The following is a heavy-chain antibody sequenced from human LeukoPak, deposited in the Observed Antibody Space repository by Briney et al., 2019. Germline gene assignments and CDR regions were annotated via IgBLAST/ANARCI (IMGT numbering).Heavy chain of an antibody. D-gene: IGHD3-10*01. CDR1: GFTFSNAW. J-gene: IGHJ4*02. V-gene: IGHV3-15*01. Sequence: GGSLRLSCAASGFTFSNAWMSWVRQAPGKGLEWVGRIKSNTDGGTTDYAAPVKGRFTISRDDSKHTLYLQMNSLKTEDTAVYYCTTDFRDRVNFWGQGTLVTVSS. CDR3: TTDFRDRVNF. CDR2: IKSNTDGGTT.